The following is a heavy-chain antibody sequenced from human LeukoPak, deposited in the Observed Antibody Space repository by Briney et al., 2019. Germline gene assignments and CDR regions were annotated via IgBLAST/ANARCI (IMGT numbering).Heavy chain of an antibody. Sequence: SGPTLVKPTQTLTLTCTFSGFSLSTNGVGVGWIRQPPGKALEWLALIYWDDDKRYSPSLKTRLTVTKDTSKNQVVLTMTSMDPVDTATYYCAHRIRPRVVSPTHFDSWGQGILVTVSS. CDR1: GFSLSTNGVG. V-gene: IGHV2-5*02. J-gene: IGHJ4*02. CDR2: IYWDDDK. CDR3: AHRIRPRVVSPTHFDS. D-gene: IGHD3-3*01.